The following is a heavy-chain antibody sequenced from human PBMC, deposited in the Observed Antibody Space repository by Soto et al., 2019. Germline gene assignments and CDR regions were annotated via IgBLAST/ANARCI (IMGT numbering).Heavy chain of an antibody. V-gene: IGHV3-13*01. J-gene: IGHJ6*02. CDR3: ARSQIAAAGTWHYGMDV. Sequence: VGSLRLSCAASGFTFSSYDMHWVRQATGKGLEWVSAIGTAGDTYYPGSVKGRFTISRENAKNSLYLQMNSLRAGDTAVYYCARSQIAAAGTWHYGMDVWGQGTTVTVSS. CDR2: IGTAGDT. D-gene: IGHD6-13*01. CDR1: GFTFSSYD.